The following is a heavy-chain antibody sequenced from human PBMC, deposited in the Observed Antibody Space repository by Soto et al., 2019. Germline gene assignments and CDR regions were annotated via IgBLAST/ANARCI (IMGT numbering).Heavy chain of an antibody. V-gene: IGHV3-7*03. CDR1: GFTFSVYY. J-gene: IGHJ4*02. CDR2: IKNDGSEQ. D-gene: IGHD3-10*01. CDR3: SRENWFQDY. Sequence: GGSLRFSCAASGFTFSVYYMTWVRQAPGKGLEWVASIKNDGSEQYYVDSVKGRFTISRDNAKNSLYLQMNSLRAGDTALYYCSRENWFQDYWGQGTLVTVSS.